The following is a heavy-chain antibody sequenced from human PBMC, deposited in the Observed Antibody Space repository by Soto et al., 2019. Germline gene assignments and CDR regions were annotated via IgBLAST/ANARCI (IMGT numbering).Heavy chain of an antibody. D-gene: IGHD2-15*01. Sequence: EVKLLESGGGLAQTGGSLRLCCAASGFTFASHAISGVRQAPGRGLEWVSTMTGRGSATYYADSVRGRVTVSRDNSENMVYLQMNSLRAEDTAIYSCTKEGSGVRWIIVALIFDSWGHGSVVSVSS. J-gene: IGHJ4*01. CDR1: GFTFASHA. CDR2: MTGRGSAT. V-gene: IGHV3-23*01. CDR3: TKEGSGVRWIIVALIFDS.